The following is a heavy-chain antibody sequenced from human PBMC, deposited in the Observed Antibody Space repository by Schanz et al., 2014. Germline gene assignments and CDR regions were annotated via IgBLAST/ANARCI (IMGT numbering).Heavy chain of an antibody. Sequence: QVQLQESGPGLVKPSETLSLTCTVSGGSISGYYWSWIRQAPGKGLEWIGYLSYTGGEINYNPSLKSRVTMPVDTSKNQFSLKLNSVTAADTAAYYCARHRGGNYHAFDVWGQGTMVTVSS. CDR1: GGSISGYY. CDR3: ARHRGGNYHAFDV. J-gene: IGHJ3*01. CDR2: LSYTGGEI. V-gene: IGHV4-59*08. D-gene: IGHD1-26*01.